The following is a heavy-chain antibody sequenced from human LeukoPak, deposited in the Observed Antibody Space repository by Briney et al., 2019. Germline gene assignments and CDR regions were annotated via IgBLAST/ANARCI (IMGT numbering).Heavy chain of an antibody. V-gene: IGHV3-11*01. CDR2: ISHTGSNI. J-gene: IGHJ4*02. CDR1: GFSFNKAY. Sequence: GGSPRLSCAASGFSFNKAYMMWVRQAPGKGLEWVSYISHTGSNIYYADSAKGRFTISRDNAKKSLYLQMNSLRVEDTAVYYCARAVTLDYWGQGTLVTVSS. D-gene: IGHD4-17*01. CDR3: ARAVTLDY.